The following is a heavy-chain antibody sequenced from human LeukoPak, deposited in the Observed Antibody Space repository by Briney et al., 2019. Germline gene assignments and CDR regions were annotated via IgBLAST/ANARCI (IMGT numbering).Heavy chain of an antibody. D-gene: IGHD3-3*01. V-gene: IGHV1-18*01. CDR2: ISAYNGNT. CDR1: GYTFTSYG. J-gene: IGHJ1*01. Sequence: ASVKVSCKASGYTFTSYGISWVRQAPGQGLEWMGWISAYNGNTNYAQKLQGRVTMTTDTSTSTAYMELRSLRSDDTAVYYCARDDFWSGYPWDTAEYFQHWGQGTLVTVSS. CDR3: ARDDFWSGYPWDTAEYFQH.